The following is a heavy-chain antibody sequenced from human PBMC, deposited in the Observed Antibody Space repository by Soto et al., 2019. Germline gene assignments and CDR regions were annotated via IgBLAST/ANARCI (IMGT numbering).Heavy chain of an antibody. CDR1: GSSFISSG. CDR3: AKGWFRSSDY. D-gene: IGHD1-26*01. CDR2: LSYDGNFA. J-gene: IGHJ4*02. Sequence: QMQLVESGGAVVQPGMSLRVSCAASGSSFISSGMHWVRQARDKGLEWVASLSYDGNFAHYAGSVKGRFTISRDNSRKTLYLDMKSLRPDDSAVYYCAKGWFRSSDYWGQGTLVTVSS. V-gene: IGHV3-30*18.